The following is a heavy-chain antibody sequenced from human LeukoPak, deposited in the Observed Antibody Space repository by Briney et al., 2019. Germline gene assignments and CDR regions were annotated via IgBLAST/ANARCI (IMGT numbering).Heavy chain of an antibody. CDR1: GGTFSSYA. CDR2: IIPIFGTA. V-gene: IGHV1-69*13. J-gene: IGHJ4*02. D-gene: IGHD3-10*01. CDR3: ARDQRSYFTGSGSYYKVGRLDF. Sequence: SVKVSCKASGGTFSSYAISWVRQAPGQGLEWMGGIIPIFGTANYAQKFQGRVTITADESTDTAYMELSDLTFEDTAVYYCARDQRSYFTGSGSYYKVGRLDFWGQGTLITVSS.